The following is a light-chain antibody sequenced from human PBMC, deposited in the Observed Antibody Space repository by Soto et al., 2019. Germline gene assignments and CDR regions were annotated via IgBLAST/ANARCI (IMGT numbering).Light chain of an antibody. CDR1: SSNIGAGYD. CDR3: HSFDHTMSGSMV. V-gene: IGLV1-40*01. J-gene: IGLJ2*01. CDR2: DNN. Sequence: QSVVTQPPSVSGAPGQTVTISCTGSSSNIGAGYDVHWYQQLPGTAPKLVIYDNNNRPSGVPDRFSGSKSGTSASLAITGLQAEDEADYYCHSFDHTMSGSMVFGGGTKLTVL.